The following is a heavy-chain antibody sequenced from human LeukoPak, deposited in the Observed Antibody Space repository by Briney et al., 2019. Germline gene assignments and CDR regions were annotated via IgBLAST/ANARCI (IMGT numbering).Heavy chain of an antibody. J-gene: IGHJ3*02. V-gene: IGHV3-30*04. D-gene: IGHD6-13*01. Sequence: GGSLRLSCAASGFTFSSYAMHWVRQAPGKGLEWGAVISYDGSNKYYADSVKGRFTISRDNSKNTLYLQMNSLRAEDTAVYYCARGDGSSWSDAFDIWGQGTMVTVSS. CDR2: ISYDGSNK. CDR1: GFTFSSYA. CDR3: ARGDGSSWSDAFDI.